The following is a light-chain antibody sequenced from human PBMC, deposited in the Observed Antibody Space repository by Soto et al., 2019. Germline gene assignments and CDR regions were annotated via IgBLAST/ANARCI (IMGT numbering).Light chain of an antibody. CDR3: QQSYSTPRT. J-gene: IGKJ2*01. CDR2: AAS. V-gene: IGKV1-39*01. Sequence: DIQMTQSLSSLSTSVGDRVTITCRASQNISNYLNWYQQKPGKAPKLLIYAASSLQSGVPSRFSGSGSGTDFTLTISSLQPEDFATYYCQQSYSTPRTFGQGTKLEIK. CDR1: QNISNY.